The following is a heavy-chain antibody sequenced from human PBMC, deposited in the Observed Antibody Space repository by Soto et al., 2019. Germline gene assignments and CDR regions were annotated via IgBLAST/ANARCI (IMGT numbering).Heavy chain of an antibody. D-gene: IGHD2-2*01. CDR3: ARIADCSITTCSFTTRFHMLGYSYYYGMDV. J-gene: IGHJ6*02. CDR2: ISAYNGKT. V-gene: IGHV1-18*01. CDR1: GYTFSNYG. Sequence: QVRLVQSAAEVKKPGASVRVSCKASGYTFSNYGITWVRQAPGQGLEWMGWISAYNGKTHFAQKFQGRVTMTPDTPTTTAFMDMRCLRSVDTAVAYCARIADCSITTCSFTTRFHMLGYSYYYGMDVSGPGNAVTVSS.